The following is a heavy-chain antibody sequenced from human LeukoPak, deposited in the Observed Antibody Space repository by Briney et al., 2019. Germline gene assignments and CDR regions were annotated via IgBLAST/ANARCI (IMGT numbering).Heavy chain of an antibody. CDR1: GYTLTELS. J-gene: IGHJ6*02. V-gene: IGHV1-24*01. CDR2: FDPEDGET. CDR3: ATGGKRYFDWLPYYYYYYGMDV. Sequence: ASVKVSCKVSGYTLTELSMHWVRQAPGKGLEWMGGFDPEDGETIYAQKFQGRVTMTEDTSTDTAYMELSSLRSEDTAVYYCATGGKRYFDWLPYYYYYYGMDVWGRGTTVTVSS. D-gene: IGHD3-9*01.